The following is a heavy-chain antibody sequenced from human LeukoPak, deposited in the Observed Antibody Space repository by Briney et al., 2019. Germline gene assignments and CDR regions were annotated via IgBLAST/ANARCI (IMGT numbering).Heavy chain of an antibody. V-gene: IGHV1-18*01. D-gene: IGHD3-3*01. Sequence: GASVKVSCKASGYTFTSYGIRWVRQAPGQGLEWMGWISAYNGNTNYAQKLQGRVTMTTDTSTSTAYMELRSLRSDDTAVYYCARDNISGYYSLPTYWGQGTLVTVSS. CDR3: ARDNISGYYSLPTY. J-gene: IGHJ4*02. CDR2: ISAYNGNT. CDR1: GYTFTSYG.